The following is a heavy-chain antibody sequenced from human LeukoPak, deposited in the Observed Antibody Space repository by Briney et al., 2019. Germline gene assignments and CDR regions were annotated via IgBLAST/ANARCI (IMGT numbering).Heavy chain of an antibody. CDR1: GFTFSTYA. V-gene: IGHV3-23*01. Sequence: GGSLRLSCAASGFTFSTYAMSWVRQAPGKGLERVSAISGSGGSTYYADSVKGRFTISRDNSKNTLYLQMNSLRAEDTAVYYCAKDGGFIVVVPAASFDPWGQGTLATVSS. CDR2: ISGSGGST. J-gene: IGHJ5*02. CDR3: AKDGGFIVVVPAASFDP. D-gene: IGHD2-2*01.